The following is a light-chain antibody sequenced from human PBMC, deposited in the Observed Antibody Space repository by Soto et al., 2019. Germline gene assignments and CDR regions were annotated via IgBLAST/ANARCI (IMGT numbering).Light chain of an antibody. CDR1: QSVCSSY. V-gene: IGKV3-20*01. Sequence: EIVLTQSPGTLSLSPGERATLSCRASQSVCSSYLAWYQQNPGPAPRLLIYGASSRATGIPDRLSGSGSGTDFNLTISRLEPEDFAVYYWQQYGSPPLNFGGGNKGEIK. J-gene: IGKJ4*01. CDR2: GAS. CDR3: QQYGSPPLN.